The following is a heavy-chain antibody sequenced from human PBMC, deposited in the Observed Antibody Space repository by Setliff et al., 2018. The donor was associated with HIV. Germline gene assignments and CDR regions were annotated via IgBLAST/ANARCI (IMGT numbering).Heavy chain of an antibody. J-gene: IGHJ5*02. CDR3: ALPYCSGGNCWSSASLPPAGGFDP. CDR1: GGTFSSYV. V-gene: IGHV1-69*05. CDR2: IIPRYGVT. Sequence: SVKVSCKASGGTFSSYVISWVRQAPGQGPEGMGGIIPRYGVTNYAQKFQGRVTITTDESTSTAYMELSSLRSGDTAVYYCALPYCSGGNCWSSASLPPAGGFDPWGQGTLVTVSS. D-gene: IGHD2-15*01.